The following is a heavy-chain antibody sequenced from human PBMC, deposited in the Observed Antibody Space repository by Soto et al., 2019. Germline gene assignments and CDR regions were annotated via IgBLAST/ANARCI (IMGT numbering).Heavy chain of an antibody. CDR3: AKRVGDYNRSSYGMGV. CDR1: GFTFTSFA. V-gene: IGHV3-23*01. J-gene: IGHJ6*02. D-gene: IGHD3-22*01. CDR2: ISGSGDDT. Sequence: EVQLLESGGGLIQPGGSLRLSCVASGFTFTSFAMTWVRQAPGTGLGWVAGISGSGDDTNYAPSVKGRFSISRNNPKNTVYLQMNGLRAEDTALYFCAKRVGDYNRSSYGMGVWGPGTTV.